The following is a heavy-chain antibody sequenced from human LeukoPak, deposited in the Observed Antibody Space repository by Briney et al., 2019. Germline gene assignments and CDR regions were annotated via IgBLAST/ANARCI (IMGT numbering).Heavy chain of an antibody. CDR3: ARTPPPDFYDSSGYYYEGGDY. CDR2: LYNSAST. J-gene: IGHJ4*02. V-gene: IGHV4-39*01. CDR1: GGSISSSTYY. Sequence: SETLSLTCTVSGGSISSSTYYWGWIRQPPGKGLEWIGCLYNSASTHYNPSLKSRVTIAVDTSKNQFSLKLISVAAADTAVYYCARTPPPDFYDSSGYYYEGGDYWGQGALVTVSS. D-gene: IGHD3-22*01.